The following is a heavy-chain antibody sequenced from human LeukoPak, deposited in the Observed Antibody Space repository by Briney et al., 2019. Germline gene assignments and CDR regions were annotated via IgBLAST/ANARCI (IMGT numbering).Heavy chain of an antibody. J-gene: IGHJ5*02. CDR2: IYPADSRT. CDR3: ACRDFSSTWSGP. V-gene: IGHV5-51*01. Sequence: GASLQISCEGFGYPFTNYWIGWVRQLPGKGLEWMGVIYPADSRTRYSPSFQGQVAISADKSINTAYLQWSSLKASDTAIYYCACRDFSSTWSGPWGQGNLVTVSS. D-gene: IGHD6-13*01. CDR1: GYPFTNYW.